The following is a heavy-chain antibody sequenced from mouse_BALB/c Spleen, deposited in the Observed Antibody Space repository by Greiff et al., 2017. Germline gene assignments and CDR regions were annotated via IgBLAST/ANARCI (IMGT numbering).Heavy chain of an antibody. CDR1: GYTFTSYW. CDR3: ARSGNGMDY. Sequence: VQLQESGAELAKPGASVKMSCKASGYTFTSYWMHWVKQRPGQGLEWIGYINPSTGYTEYNQKFKDKATLTADKSSSTAYMQLSSLTSEDSAVYYCARSGNGMDYWGQGTSVTVSS. J-gene: IGHJ4*01. CDR2: INPSTGYT. D-gene: IGHD4-1*01. V-gene: IGHV1-7*01.